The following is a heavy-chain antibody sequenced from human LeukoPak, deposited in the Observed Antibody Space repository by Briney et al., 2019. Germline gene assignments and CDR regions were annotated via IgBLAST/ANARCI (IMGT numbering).Heavy chain of an antibody. CDR1: GFTFSSYA. D-gene: IGHD3-10*01. CDR2: ISYDGSNK. J-gene: IGHJ4*02. CDR3: ARHEPITMVRGASFDY. Sequence: GGSLTLSCAASGFTFSSYAMHWVRQAPGKGLEGVAVISYDGSNKYYADSVKGQFTISRDNSKNTLYLQMNSLRAEDTAVYYCARHEPITMVRGASFDYWGQGTLVTVSS. V-gene: IGHV3-30*04.